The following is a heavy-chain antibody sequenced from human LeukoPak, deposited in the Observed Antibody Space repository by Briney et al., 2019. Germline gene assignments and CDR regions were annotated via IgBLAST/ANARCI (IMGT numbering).Heavy chain of an antibody. D-gene: IGHD2-2*02. Sequence: GGSLRLXCAASGFTFSSYSMKWVRQAPGKGLEWVSYISSSSSTIYYADSVKGRFTISRDNAKNSLYLQMNSLRAEDTAVYYCARDLTMVPAAISWFDPWGQGTLVTVSS. CDR3: ARDLTMVPAAISWFDP. J-gene: IGHJ5*02. CDR1: GFTFSSYS. V-gene: IGHV3-48*01. CDR2: ISSSSSTI.